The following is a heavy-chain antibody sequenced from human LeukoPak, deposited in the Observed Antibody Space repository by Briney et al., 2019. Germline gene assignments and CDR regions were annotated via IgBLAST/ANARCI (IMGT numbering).Heavy chain of an antibody. CDR2: ISAYNGNT. V-gene: IGHV1-18*01. J-gene: IGHJ4*02. CDR3: ARGSFMITFGETPLDY. D-gene: IGHD3-16*01. CDR1: GYTFTSYG. Sequence: ASVKLSCKASGYTFTSYGISWVRQAPGQGLEWMGWISAYNGNTNYAQKLQGRVTMTTDTSTSTAYMELRSLRSDDTAVYYCARGSFMITFGETPLDYWGQGTMVTVSS.